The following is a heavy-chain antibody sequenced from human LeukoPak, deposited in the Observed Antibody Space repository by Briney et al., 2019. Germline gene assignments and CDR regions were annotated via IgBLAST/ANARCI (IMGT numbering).Heavy chain of an antibody. Sequence: SETLSLXCAVYGGSFSGYYWRWIRQTPGKGLEWIGEINHSGSTNYNPSLKSRVTISVDTSKNQFSLKLSSVTAADTAVYYCARAVPRYCSSTSCLPPYWGQGTLVTVSS. J-gene: IGHJ4*02. CDR3: ARAVPRYCSSTSCLPPY. CDR1: GGSFSGYY. CDR2: INHSGST. D-gene: IGHD2-2*01. V-gene: IGHV4-34*01.